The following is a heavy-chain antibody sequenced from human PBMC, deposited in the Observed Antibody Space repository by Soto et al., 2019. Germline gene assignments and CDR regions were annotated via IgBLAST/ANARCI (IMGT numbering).Heavy chain of an antibody. CDR2: ISYSGIT. V-gene: IGHV4-31*03. Sequence: PSETLSLTCTVSGVSIRSEGYYWSWIRQHPGKGLEWIGYISYSGITYYSPSLRSRITILRDTSKDQFFLKMTSVTAADTAVYYCATGPPYNYPPYHGMDAWGQGTTVTVSS. CDR3: ATGPPYNYPPYHGMDA. CDR1: GVSIRSEGYY. D-gene: IGHD3-10*01. J-gene: IGHJ6*02.